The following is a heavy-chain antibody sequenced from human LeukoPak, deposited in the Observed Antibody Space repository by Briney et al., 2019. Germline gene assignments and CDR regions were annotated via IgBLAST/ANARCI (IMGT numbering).Heavy chain of an antibody. CDR1: GYTFTSYG. D-gene: IGHD3-9*01. CDR2: ISAYNSNT. Sequence: ASVKVSCKASGYTFTSYGISWVRQAPGQGLEWMGWISAYNSNTNFAQKLQGRVTMTTDTSTSTAYMDLRSLRSDDTAVYYCARDRAATNTQVRFCLDWGQGTLVTVSS. J-gene: IGHJ4*02. CDR3: ARDRAATNTQVRFCLD. V-gene: IGHV1-18*01.